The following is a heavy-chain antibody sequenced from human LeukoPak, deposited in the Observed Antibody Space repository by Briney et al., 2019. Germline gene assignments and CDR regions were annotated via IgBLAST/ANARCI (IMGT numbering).Heavy chain of an antibody. D-gene: IGHD4-11*01. CDR2: INHSGST. V-gene: IGHV4-34*01. J-gene: IGHJ4*02. Sequence: PSETLSLTCAVYGGSFSGYYWSWIRQPPGKGLEWIGEINHSGSTNYNPSLKSRVTISVDTSKNQFSLKLSSVTAADTAVYYCARVPLTTPDSWGQGTLVTVSS. CDR1: GGSFSGYY. CDR3: ARVPLTTPDS.